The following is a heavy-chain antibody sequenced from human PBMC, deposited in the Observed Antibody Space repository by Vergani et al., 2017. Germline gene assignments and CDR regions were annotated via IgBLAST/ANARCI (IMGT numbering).Heavy chain of an antibody. D-gene: IGHD4-11*01. CDR1: GGSFTSYH. Sequence: QVQLQQWGGGLLKPSETLSLTCVVNGGSFTSYHWTWIRQSPGEGLEWVGDIDHTGRPDYNPSIKSRLTMSVDKSRNHFSLTLNSVTATDTAIYFCARVNTETNGHLYYYYYMDVWGQGTAVTVS. V-gene: IGHV4-34*01. J-gene: IGHJ6*03. CDR3: ARVNTETNGHLYYYYYMDV. CDR2: IDHTGRP.